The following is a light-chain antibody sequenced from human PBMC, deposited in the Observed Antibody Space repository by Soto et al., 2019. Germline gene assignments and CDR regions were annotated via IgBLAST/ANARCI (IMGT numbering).Light chain of an antibody. CDR1: QSISNY. CDR2: ASS. Sequence: DIQMTQSPSSLSASVGDRVTITCRASQSISNYLNWYHQKPGKAPKLLIYASSSLESGVPSRFSGSGSGTEFTLTISSLQPDDFATYSCQQYNSYSKTFGQGTKVDI. V-gene: IGKV1-5*01. CDR3: QQYNSYSKT. J-gene: IGKJ1*01.